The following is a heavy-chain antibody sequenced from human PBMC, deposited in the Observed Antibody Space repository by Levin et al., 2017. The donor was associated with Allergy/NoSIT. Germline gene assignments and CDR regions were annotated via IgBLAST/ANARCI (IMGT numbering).Heavy chain of an antibody. CDR1: GFTVSTNY. J-gene: IGHJ5*01. CDR2: IYSAGNT. V-gene: IGHV3-53*01. Sequence: LSLPCAASGFTVSTNYMNWVRQAPGKGLEWVSVIYSAGNTYYADSVKGRFTTSRDNSRNTLYLQMNSLTAEDTAIYYCERDRFLDGSDSGGWFDSWGQGTLVTVSA. D-gene: IGHD2-21*02. CDR3: ERDRFLDGSDSGGWFDS.